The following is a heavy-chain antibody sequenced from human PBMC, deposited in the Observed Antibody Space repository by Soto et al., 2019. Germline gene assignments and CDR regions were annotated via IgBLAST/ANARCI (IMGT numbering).Heavy chain of an antibody. CDR1: GVSLTNSY. CDR3: AKGGGSYTTGWYNDY. D-gene: IGHD6-19*01. V-gene: IGHV4-4*08. Sequence: QVQLQESGPGLVKPSETMSLTCTVSGVSLTNSYYSWARQPPGKGLEWIGHIWTSGSTNYNPSLGSRVTLSVDPSKNQVSLQLSSGTATDTAVYYCAKGGGSYTTGWYNDYWGQGTLVTVSS. J-gene: IGHJ4*02. CDR2: IWTSGST.